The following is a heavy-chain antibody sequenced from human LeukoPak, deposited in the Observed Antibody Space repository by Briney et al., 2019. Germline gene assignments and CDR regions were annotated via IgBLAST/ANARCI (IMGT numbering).Heavy chain of an antibody. CDR1: GFTFSSYA. CDR3: ARDLRIPLYYFDY. CDR2: ISSNGGFT. V-gene: IGHV3-64D*06. Sequence: GGSLRLSCSASGFTFSSYAMHWVRQAPGKGLQYVSGISSNGGFTYYADSVKGRFIISRDNSKNMLYLQMSSLRAEDTAVYYCARDLRIPLYYFDYWGQGTLVTVSS. J-gene: IGHJ4*02.